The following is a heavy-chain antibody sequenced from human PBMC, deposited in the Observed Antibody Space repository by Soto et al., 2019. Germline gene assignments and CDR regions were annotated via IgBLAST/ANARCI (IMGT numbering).Heavy chain of an antibody. J-gene: IGHJ2*01. CDR3: ARGPYDLSGFGYFDI. D-gene: IGHD3-22*01. V-gene: IGHV4-31*03. CDR2: IFYSGTA. Sequence: QVQLQESGPGLVKPSQTLSLTCTVSGSSFNSDGHCWTWIRQHPGKVLEWIGYIFYSGTASYNPSLKSRVTISVDTSKNQFSLNLSTMTAADTAVYFCARGPYDLSGFGYFDIWGRGTLVTVSS. CDR1: GSSFNSDGHC.